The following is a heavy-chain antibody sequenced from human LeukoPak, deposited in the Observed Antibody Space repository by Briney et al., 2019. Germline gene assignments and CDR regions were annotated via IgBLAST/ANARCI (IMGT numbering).Heavy chain of an antibody. CDR3: ARDLIWFGDGGTLYYFDY. CDR2: ISYDGSNK. Sequence: GGSLRLSCAASGFTFSSYAMHWVRQAPGKGLEWVAVISYDGSNKYYADSMKGRFTISRDNSKNTLYLQMNSLRAEDTAVYYCARDLIWFGDGGTLYYFDYWGQGTLVSVSS. J-gene: IGHJ4*02. V-gene: IGHV3-30-3*01. CDR1: GFTFSSYA. D-gene: IGHD3-10*01.